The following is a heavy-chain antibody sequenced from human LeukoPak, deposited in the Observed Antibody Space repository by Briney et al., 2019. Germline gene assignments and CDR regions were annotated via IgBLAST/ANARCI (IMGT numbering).Heavy chain of an antibody. Sequence: GGSLRLSCAASGFTFSSYSMTWVRQAPGKGLEWVALITSGSVNKYYADSVKGRFTVSRDNSKKSLYLQMTRLRVEDTALYYCAKSRAPTAAPDAFHVWGQGTMVTVSS. D-gene: IGHD1-14*01. J-gene: IGHJ3*01. CDR2: ITSGSVNK. CDR1: GFTFSSYS. CDR3: AKSRAPTAAPDAFHV. V-gene: IGHV3-21*01.